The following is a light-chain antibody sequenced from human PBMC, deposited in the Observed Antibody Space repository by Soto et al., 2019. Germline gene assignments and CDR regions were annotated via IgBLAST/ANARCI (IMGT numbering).Light chain of an antibody. V-gene: IGKV1-8*01. CDR2: STS. CDR1: QDISTY. CDR3: QQYYNYPYT. Sequence: AIRMTQSPSSLSASTGDRVTITCRASQDISTYVAWYQQKPGKAPHLLIYSTSTLQSGFPSRFSGSGSGTDFNLTISRLQSEDFATYFCQQYYNYPYTFGQGTKVEI. J-gene: IGKJ2*01.